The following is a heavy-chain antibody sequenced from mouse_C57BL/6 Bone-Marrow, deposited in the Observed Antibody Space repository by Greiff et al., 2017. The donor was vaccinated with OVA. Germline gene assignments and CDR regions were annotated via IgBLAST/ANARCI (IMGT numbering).Heavy chain of an antibody. V-gene: IGHV3-6*01. CDR1: GYSITSGYY. J-gene: IGHJ2*01. CDR2: ISYDGSN. CDR3: ARDGKVFDY. Sequence: VQLKESGPGLVKPSQSLSLTCSVTGYSITSGYYWNWIRQFPGNKLEWMGYISYDGSNNYNPSLKNRISITRDTSKNQFFLKLNSVTTEDTATYYCARDGKVFDYWGQGTTLTVSS. D-gene: IGHD4-1*01.